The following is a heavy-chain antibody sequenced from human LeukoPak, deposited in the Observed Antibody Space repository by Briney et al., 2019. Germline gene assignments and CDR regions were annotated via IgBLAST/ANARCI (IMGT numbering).Heavy chain of an antibody. CDR2: FDPEDGET. D-gene: IGHD1-26*01. Sequence: ASVKVSCKVSRYTLTELSMHWVRQAPGIGLEWMRGFDPEDGETIYAQKFQGRVTMAEDTSTDTAYMELSSLRSEDTAVYYCATGIVGATEAFDIWGQGTMVTVSS. V-gene: IGHV1-24*01. CDR3: ATGIVGATEAFDI. J-gene: IGHJ3*02. CDR1: RYTLTELS.